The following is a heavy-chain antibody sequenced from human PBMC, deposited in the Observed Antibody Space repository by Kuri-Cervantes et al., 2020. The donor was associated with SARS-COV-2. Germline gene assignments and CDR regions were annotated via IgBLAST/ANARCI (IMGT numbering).Heavy chain of an antibody. CDR2: INSDGSTT. J-gene: IGHJ4*02. CDR1: GFTFNTHA. V-gene: IGHV3-74*01. Sequence: GESLKISCAASGFTFNTHAMTWVRQAPGKGLVWVSRINSDGSTTNYADSVEGRFTISRDNAKNMLYLQMNSLRAEDTAVYYCARHTQGDNWGQGTLVTVSS. CDR3: ARHTQGDN.